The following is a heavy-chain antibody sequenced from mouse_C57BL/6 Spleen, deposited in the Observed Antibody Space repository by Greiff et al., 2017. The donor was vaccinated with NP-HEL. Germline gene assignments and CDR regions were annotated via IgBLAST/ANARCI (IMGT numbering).Heavy chain of an antibody. Sequence: VQLQQSGPELVKPGASVKISCKASGYTFTDYYMNWVKQSHGKSLEWIGDINPNNGGTSYNQKFKGKATLTVDKSSSTAYMELRSLTSEDSAVYYCARVKGFYDGYLWFAYWGQGTLVTVSA. CDR1: GYTFTDYY. CDR2: INPNNGGT. V-gene: IGHV1-26*01. CDR3: ARVKGFYDGYLWFAY. D-gene: IGHD2-3*01. J-gene: IGHJ3*01.